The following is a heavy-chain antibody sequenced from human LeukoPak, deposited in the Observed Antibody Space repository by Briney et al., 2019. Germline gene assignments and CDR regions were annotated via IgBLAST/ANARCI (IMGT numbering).Heavy chain of an antibody. CDR2: INWNGGST. Sequence: RPGGSLRLSCAASGFTFDDYGMSWVRQAPGKGREWVSGINWNGGSTGYADSVKGRFTISRDNAKNSLYLQMNSLRAEDTALYYCARGGYYYDSSGYSPFNYWGQGTLVTVSS. V-gene: IGHV3-20*04. CDR1: GFTFDDYG. CDR3: ARGGYYYDSSGYSPFNY. D-gene: IGHD3-22*01. J-gene: IGHJ4*02.